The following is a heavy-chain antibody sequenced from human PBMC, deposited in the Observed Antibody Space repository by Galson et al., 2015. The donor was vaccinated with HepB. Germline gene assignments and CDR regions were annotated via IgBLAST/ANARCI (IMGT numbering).Heavy chain of an antibody. CDR3: ARWDRMITFGGGGDY. V-gene: IGHV1-18*04. CDR2: ISAYDGDT. CDR1: GYTFSSYG. Sequence: SVKVSCKASGYTFSSYGIIWVRQAPGQGLEWMGWISAYDGDTNYAQKLQGRVIMTTDTPTNTAYMELRSLRSDDTAVYYCARWDRMITFGGGGDYWGQGTLVIVSS. D-gene: IGHD3-16*01. J-gene: IGHJ4*02.